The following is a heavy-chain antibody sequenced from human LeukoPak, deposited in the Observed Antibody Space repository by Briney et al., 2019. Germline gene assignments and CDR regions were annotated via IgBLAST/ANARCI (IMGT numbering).Heavy chain of an antibody. Sequence: SSETLSLTCTVSGGSISSYYWSWIRQPPGKGLEWIGYIYYSGSTNYNPSLKSRVTISVDTSKNQFSLKLSSVTAGATAVYYGARERGSSEIFDYWGQGTLVTVSS. CDR2: IYYSGST. CDR1: GGSISSYY. CDR3: ARERGSSEIFDY. J-gene: IGHJ4*02. V-gene: IGHV4-59*01. D-gene: IGHD1-26*01.